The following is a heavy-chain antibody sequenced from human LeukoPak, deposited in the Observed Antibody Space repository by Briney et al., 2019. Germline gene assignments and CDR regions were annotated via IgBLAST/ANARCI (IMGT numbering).Heavy chain of an antibody. D-gene: IGHD2-2*01. CDR3: AKVASPAVHNWFDP. J-gene: IGHJ5*02. CDR2: IWYDGSNK. Sequence: GRSLRLSCAASGFTFSSYGMHWVRQAPGKGLEWVAVIWYDGSNKYYADSVKGRFTISRDNSKNTLYLQMNSLRAEDTAVYYCAKVASPAVHNWFDPWGQGTLVTVSS. CDR1: GFTFSSYG. V-gene: IGHV3-33*06.